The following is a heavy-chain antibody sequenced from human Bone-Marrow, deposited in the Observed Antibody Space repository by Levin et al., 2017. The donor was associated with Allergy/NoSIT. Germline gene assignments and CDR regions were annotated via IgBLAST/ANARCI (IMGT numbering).Heavy chain of an antibody. J-gene: IGHJ4*02. V-gene: IGHV3-7*01. Sequence: GESLKISCAASGFTFSSFWMSWVRQAPGKGLEWVANIKYDGSEVYYVDSVKGRFTISRDNAKNSLYLQMNSLRAEDTAVFYCARGSTTMYILNFDYWGQGALVTVSS. D-gene: IGHD2/OR15-2a*01. CDR1: GFTFSSFW. CDR3: ARGSTTMYILNFDY. CDR2: IKYDGSEV.